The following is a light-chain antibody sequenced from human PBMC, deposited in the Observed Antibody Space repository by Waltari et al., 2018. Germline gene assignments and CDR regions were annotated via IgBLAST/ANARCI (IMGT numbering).Light chain of an antibody. J-gene: IGKJ4*01. CDR3: QKYNTAPQGLT. Sequence: DIQMTQSPSSLSASVGDRVTITCRASQGISNYLAWYQQKPGKVPKLLIYAASTLQSGVPSRFNGSGSGTDFTLTISSLQPEDVATYYCQKYNTAPQGLTFGGGTKVELK. CDR1: QGISNY. V-gene: IGKV1-27*01. CDR2: AAS.